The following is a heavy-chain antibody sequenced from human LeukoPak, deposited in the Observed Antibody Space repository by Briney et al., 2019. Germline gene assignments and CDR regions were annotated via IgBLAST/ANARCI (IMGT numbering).Heavy chain of an antibody. CDR1: GGSISSYY. CDR2: IYTSGST. CDR3: ARSPRYSGYDYGSDY. V-gene: IGHV4-4*07. Sequence: SETLSLTCTVSGGSISSYYWSWIRQPAGKGLEWIGRIYTSGSTNYNPSLKSRVTMSVDTSKNQLSLKMSYVTAADTAVYYCARSPRYSGYDYGSDYWGRGILVTVSS. J-gene: IGHJ4*02. D-gene: IGHD5-12*01.